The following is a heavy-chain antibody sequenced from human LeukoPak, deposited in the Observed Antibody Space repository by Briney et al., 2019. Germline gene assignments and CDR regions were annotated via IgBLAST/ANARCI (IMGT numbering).Heavy chain of an antibody. J-gene: IGHJ4*02. CDR3: ARGGSWYYFDY. CDR2: ISSSSSTI. Sequence: GGSLRLSCAASGFTFSSYSMNWVRQAPGKGLEWVSSISSSSSTIYYADSVKGRFTISRDNAKNSLYLQMNSLRAEDTAVYYCARGGSWYYFDYWGQGTLVTVSS. D-gene: IGHD2-15*01. V-gene: IGHV3-48*01. CDR1: GFTFSSYS.